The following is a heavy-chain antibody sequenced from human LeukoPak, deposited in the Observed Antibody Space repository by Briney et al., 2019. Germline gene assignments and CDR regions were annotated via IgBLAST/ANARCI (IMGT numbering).Heavy chain of an antibody. CDR2: ISSGSSTI. J-gene: IGHJ4*02. V-gene: IGHV3-11*04. Sequence: GGSLRLSCAASGFTFSDYYMSWIRQAPGKGLEWVSYISSGSSTIYYADSVKGRFTISRDNAKNSLYLQMNSLRAEDTAVYYCARHVVAVGFDYWGQGTLVTVSS. D-gene: IGHD3-22*01. CDR3: ARHVVAVGFDY. CDR1: GFTFSDYY.